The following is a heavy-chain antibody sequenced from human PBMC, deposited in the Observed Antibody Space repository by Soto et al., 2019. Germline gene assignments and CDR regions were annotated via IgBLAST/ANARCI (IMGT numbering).Heavy chain of an antibody. Sequence: PGGSLRLSCAASGFTFSSYGMHWVRQAPGKVLEWVAVRWYDGSNKYYADSVKGRFTISRDNAKNTLYLKRSSLRAEDTAVYYCAREHIVVVTAILNYYYYGRDVWGQGTTFTVSS. CDR2: RWYDGSNK. V-gene: IGHV3-33*01. CDR3: AREHIVVVTAILNYYYYGRDV. CDR1: GFTFSSYG. J-gene: IGHJ6*02. D-gene: IGHD2-21*02.